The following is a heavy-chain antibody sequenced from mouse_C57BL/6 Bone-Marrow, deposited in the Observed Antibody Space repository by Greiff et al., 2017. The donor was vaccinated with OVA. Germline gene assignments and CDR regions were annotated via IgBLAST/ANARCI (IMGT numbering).Heavy chain of an antibody. V-gene: IGHV1-66*01. CDR2: IYPGSGNT. CDR3: ARGTAQATGYFDY. J-gene: IGHJ2*01. D-gene: IGHD3-1*01. Sequence: QVQLQQSGPELVKPGASVKISCKASGYSFTSYYIHWVKQRPGQGLEWIGWIYPGSGNTKYNEKFKGKATLTADTSSSTAYMQLSSLTSEDSAVYDCARGTAQATGYFDYWGQGTTLTVSA. CDR1: GYSFTSYY.